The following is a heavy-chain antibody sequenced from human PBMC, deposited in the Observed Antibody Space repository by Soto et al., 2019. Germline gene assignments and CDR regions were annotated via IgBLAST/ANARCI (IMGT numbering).Heavy chain of an antibody. V-gene: IGHV4-31*03. CDR2: IYYSGST. CDR1: GGSISSGGYY. Sequence: SETLSLTCTVSGGSISSGGYYWSWIRQHPGKGLEWIGYIYYSGSTYDNPSLNSRVTISVDTSKNQFSLKLSSVTAADTAVYYCARYCSSTSCRASWFDPWGQGTLVTVSS. D-gene: IGHD2-2*01. CDR3: ARYCSSTSCRASWFDP. J-gene: IGHJ5*02.